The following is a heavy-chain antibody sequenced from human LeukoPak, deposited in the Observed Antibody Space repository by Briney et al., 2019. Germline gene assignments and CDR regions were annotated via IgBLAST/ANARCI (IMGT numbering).Heavy chain of an antibody. CDR1: GLSLGTSGMG. D-gene: IGHD3-10*01. CDR2: IDGDDDK. Sequence: SGRSLRKPTQALTLTFTFSGLSLGTSGMGVTWIRQPPGKALEWLARIDGDDDKYYSTSLKTRLTISKDTSKNQVVLTMTNMDAVDTATYYCARICGEDGRMAWGQGTLVTVSS. CDR3: ARICGEDGRMA. J-gene: IGHJ5*02. V-gene: IGHV2-70*11.